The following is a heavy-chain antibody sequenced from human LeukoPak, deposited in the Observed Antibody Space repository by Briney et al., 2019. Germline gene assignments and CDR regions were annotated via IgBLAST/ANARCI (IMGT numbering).Heavy chain of an antibody. CDR2: INHSGST. J-gene: IGHJ4*02. Sequence: SETLPLTCAVYGGSFSGYYWSWIRQPPGKGLEWIGEINHSGSTNYNPSLKSRVTISVGTSKNQFSLKLSSVTAADTAVYYCARRVRGVITPLDYWGQGTLVTVSS. V-gene: IGHV4-34*01. CDR1: GGSFSGYY. CDR3: ARRVRGVITPLDY. D-gene: IGHD3-10*01.